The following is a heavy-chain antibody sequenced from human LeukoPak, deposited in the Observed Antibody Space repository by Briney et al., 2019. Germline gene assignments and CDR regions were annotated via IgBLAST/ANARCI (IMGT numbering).Heavy chain of an antibody. Sequence: SQTLSLTCTVSGGSISSGDYYWSWIRQPPGKGLEWIGYIYYSGSTYYNPSLKSRVTISVDTYKNQFSLKLSSVTAADTAVYYCARLSSGLYDAFDIWGQGTMVTVSS. CDR1: GGSISSGDYY. V-gene: IGHV4-30-4*01. CDR3: ARLSSGLYDAFDI. CDR2: IYYSGST. J-gene: IGHJ3*02. D-gene: IGHD6-19*01.